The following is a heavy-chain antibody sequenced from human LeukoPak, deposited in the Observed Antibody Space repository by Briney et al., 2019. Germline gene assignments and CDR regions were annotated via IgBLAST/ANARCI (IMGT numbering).Heavy chain of an antibody. CDR2: FDPEDGET. D-gene: IGHD6-19*01. J-gene: IGHJ6*02. Sequence: ASVKVSCKVSGYTLTELSMHWVRQAPGKGLEWMGGFDPEDGETIYAQKFQGRVTMTEDTSTDTAYMELSSLRSEDTAVYYCARGPGAVAGTGYYYGMDVWGQGTTVTVSS. CDR3: ARGPGAVAGTGYYYGMDV. CDR1: GYTLTELS. V-gene: IGHV1-24*01.